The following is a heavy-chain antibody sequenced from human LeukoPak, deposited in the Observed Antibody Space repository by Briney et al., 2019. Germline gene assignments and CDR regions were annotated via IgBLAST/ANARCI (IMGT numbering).Heavy chain of an antibody. CDR3: VSSYGGYVLDY. J-gene: IGHJ4*02. V-gene: IGHV4-59*01. D-gene: IGHD5-12*01. CDR2: VYHSGSI. Sequence: SETLSLTCTVSGGSISSYSWNWIRQSPGKGLEWIGRVYHSGSINYNPSLKSRVTISVDTSKNQFSLNLSSVTAAATAVYYCVSSYGGYVLDYWGQGTLVIVSS. CDR1: GGSISSYS.